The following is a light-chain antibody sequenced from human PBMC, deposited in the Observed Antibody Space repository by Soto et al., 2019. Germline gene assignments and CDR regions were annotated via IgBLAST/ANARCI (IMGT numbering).Light chain of an antibody. Sequence: VLTQSPGTLSLSPGERATLSCRASQSIHTSLAWYQQKPGQPPRLVIYDASLRANGVPARFGGSGSGTDFTLTINGLEPEDFAVYYGQQRNVWPPITFGQGTRLEIK. CDR1: QSIHTS. CDR3: QQRNVWPPIT. CDR2: DAS. J-gene: IGKJ5*01. V-gene: IGKV3-11*01.